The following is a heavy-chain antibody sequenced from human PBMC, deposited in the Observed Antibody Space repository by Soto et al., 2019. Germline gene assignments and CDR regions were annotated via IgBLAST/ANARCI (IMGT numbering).Heavy chain of an antibody. CDR1: GDFVTSGSYH. D-gene: IGHD6-19*01. CDR3: AVFITGAGGDGF. CDR2: QTGST. J-gene: IGHJ4*02. Sequence: QVQLQESGPGLVKPSETLSLTCTVSGDFVTSGSYHWTWIRQSPGKGLEWIGQTGSTNYNPSLKTRIILSVDTSKNQSSLSLNAVTAADTAVYYCAVFITGAGGDGFWGQGTLVTVSS. V-gene: IGHV4-61*01.